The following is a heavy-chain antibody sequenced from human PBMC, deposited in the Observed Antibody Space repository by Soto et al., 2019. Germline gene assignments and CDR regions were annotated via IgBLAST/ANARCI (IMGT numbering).Heavy chain of an antibody. J-gene: IGHJ6*02. Sequence: GGSLRLSCAASGFTFSSYSMNWVRQAPGKGLEWVSYISSSSSTIYYADSVKGRFTISRDNAKNSLYLQMNSLRDEDTAVYYCARGGVYYYYYGMDVWGQGTTVTVSS. CDR3: ARGGVYYYYYGMDV. D-gene: IGHD3-16*01. CDR2: ISSSSSTI. V-gene: IGHV3-48*02. CDR1: GFTFSSYS.